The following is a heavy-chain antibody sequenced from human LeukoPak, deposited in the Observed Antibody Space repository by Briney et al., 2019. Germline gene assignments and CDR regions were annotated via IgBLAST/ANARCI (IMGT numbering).Heavy chain of an antibody. CDR1: GFTFSSYW. CDR2: IKQDGSEK. V-gene: IGHV3-7*01. J-gene: IGHJ4*02. Sequence: GGSLRLSCAASGFTFSSYWTSWVRQAPGKGLEWVANIKQDGSEKYYVDSVKGRFTISRDNAKNSLYLQMNSLRAEDTAVYYCARDLTGYSSGPTGYWGQGTLVTVSS. D-gene: IGHD6-19*01. CDR3: ARDLTGYSSGPTGY.